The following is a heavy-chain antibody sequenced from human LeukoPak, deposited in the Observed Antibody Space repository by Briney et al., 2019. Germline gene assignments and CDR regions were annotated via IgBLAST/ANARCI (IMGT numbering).Heavy chain of an antibody. CDR3: ASLDGSGRNH. Sequence: SETLSLTCTVSGGSISSYYWSWIRQPPGKGLEWIGYIYYSGSTNYNPSLKSRVTISVDTSKNQFSLKLSSVTAANTAVYYCASLDGSGRNHWGQGTLVTVSS. J-gene: IGHJ5*02. CDR1: GGSISSYY. V-gene: IGHV4-59*01. D-gene: IGHD3-10*01. CDR2: IYYSGST.